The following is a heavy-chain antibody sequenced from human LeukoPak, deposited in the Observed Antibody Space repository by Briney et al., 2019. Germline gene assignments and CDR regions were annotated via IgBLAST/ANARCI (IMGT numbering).Heavy chain of an antibody. CDR3: ARSTSYGYRYYYYYMDV. CDR1: GGSFSGYY. CDR2: INHSGST. J-gene: IGHJ6*03. V-gene: IGHV4-34*01. D-gene: IGHD5-18*01. Sequence: SETLSFTCAVYGGSFSGYYWSWIRQPPGKGLEWIGEINHSGSTNYNPSLKSRVTISVDTSKNQFSLKLSSVTAADTAVYYCARSTSYGYRYYYYYMDVWGKGTTVTVSS.